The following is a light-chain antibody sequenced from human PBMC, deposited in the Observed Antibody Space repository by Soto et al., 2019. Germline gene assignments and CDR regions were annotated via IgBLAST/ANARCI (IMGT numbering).Light chain of an antibody. V-gene: IGLV2-14*01. Sequence: QSALTQPASVSGSPGQSMTISCTGTSSDVGSGNFVSWFQQHPGKAPKLMIYEVTNRPSGVSYRFSGSKSGNTASLTISGLQAEDEADYYCSSFTTTNPWVFGGGTKLTVL. J-gene: IGLJ3*02. CDR2: EVT. CDR1: SSDVGSGNF. CDR3: SSFTTTNPWV.